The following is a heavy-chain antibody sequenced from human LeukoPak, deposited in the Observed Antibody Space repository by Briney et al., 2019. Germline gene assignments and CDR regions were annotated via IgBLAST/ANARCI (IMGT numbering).Heavy chain of an antibody. CDR1: DGSISSYY. CDR3: ARGITAIKYYFDY. D-gene: IGHD2-2*02. CDR2: IYYSGST. J-gene: IGHJ4*02. V-gene: IGHV4-59*08. Sequence: PSETLSLTCTVSDGSISSYYWSWIRQPPGKGLEWIGYIYYSGSTNYNPSLKSRVTISVDTSKNQFSLKLSSVTAADTAVYYCARGITAIKYYFDYWGQGTLVTVSS.